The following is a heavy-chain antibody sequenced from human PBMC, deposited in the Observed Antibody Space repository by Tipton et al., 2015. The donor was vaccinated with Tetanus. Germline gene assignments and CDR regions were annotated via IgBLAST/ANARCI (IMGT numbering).Heavy chain of an antibody. CDR1: GDSVSGYY. Sequence: GLVKPSETLSLTCTVSGDSVSGYYWSWIRQPPGKGLEWIGYISDGGQSYYSPSLERRATISRDMSNNHFSLKLTSVTAADTAVYYCARGLPREPFYFDYWGQGILVTVSS. CDR2: ISDGGQS. CDR3: ARGLPREPFYFDY. D-gene: IGHD1-26*01. V-gene: IGHV4-59*02. J-gene: IGHJ4*02.